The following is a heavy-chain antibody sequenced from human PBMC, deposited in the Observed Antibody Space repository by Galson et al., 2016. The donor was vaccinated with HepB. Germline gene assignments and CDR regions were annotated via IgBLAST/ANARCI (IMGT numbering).Heavy chain of an antibody. CDR3: ARDDTLQLCYDY. CDR2: ISPTGGHT. V-gene: IGHV1-46*01. CDR1: GYSFTDYY. D-gene: IGHD3-16*01. Sequence: SVKVSCKASGYSFTDYYLHWVRQAPGQGLEWMGIISPTGGHTTYAEKFQGRVTMTRDTSTSTVYMELRSLQSEDTAFYYCARDDTLQLCYDYWGQGTLVTVSS. J-gene: IGHJ4*02.